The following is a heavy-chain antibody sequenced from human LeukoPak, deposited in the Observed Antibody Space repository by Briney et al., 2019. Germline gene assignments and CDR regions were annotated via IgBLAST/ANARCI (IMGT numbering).Heavy chain of an antibody. Sequence: PGGSLRLSCAASGFTFSSYGMHWVRQAPGKGLEWVAVIWYDGSNKYYADSVKGRFTISRDNSKNTLYLQMNSLRAEDTAVYYCATGTTGTTWVDYWGQGTLVTVSS. V-gene: IGHV3-33*01. CDR2: IWYDGSNK. J-gene: IGHJ4*02. CDR1: GFTFSSYG. D-gene: IGHD1-1*01. CDR3: ATGTTGTTWVDY.